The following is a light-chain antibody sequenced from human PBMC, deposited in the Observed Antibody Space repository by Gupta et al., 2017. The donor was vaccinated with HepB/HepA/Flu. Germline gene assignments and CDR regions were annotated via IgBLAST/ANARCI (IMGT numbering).Light chain of an antibody. CDR1: QGVSSN. V-gene: IGKV3-15*01. J-gene: IGKJ4*01. CDR2: GAS. CDR3: QQYQYGPFT. Sequence: ELVMTQSPAPRSVSPGERATLSCRASQGVSSNLDWYQQKPGQAPRLLIYGASTRAAGIPARCSGSGSGKEFTRTSSSLQSEVCAVYYCQQYQYGPFTFGGGTKVEIK.